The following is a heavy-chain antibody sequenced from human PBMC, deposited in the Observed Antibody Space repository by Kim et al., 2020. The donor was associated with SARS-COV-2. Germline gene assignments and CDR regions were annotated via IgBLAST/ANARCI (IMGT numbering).Heavy chain of an antibody. Sequence: SYEQKFQGRVTMTRDTSTSTVYMELSSLRSEDTAVYYCARGEVTMTGGYWGQGTLVTVSS. V-gene: IGHV1-46*01. CDR3: ARGEVTMTGGY. J-gene: IGHJ4*02. D-gene: IGHD3-10*02.